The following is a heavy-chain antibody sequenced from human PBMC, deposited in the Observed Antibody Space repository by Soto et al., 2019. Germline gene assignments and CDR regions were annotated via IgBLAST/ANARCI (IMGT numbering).Heavy chain of an antibody. V-gene: IGHV3-33*01. J-gene: IGHJ4*02. CDR3: ARDRGYYDSSGSDY. Sequence: GGSLRLSCAASGFTFSSYGMHWVRQAPGKGLEWVAVIWYDGSNKYYADSVKGRFTISRDNSKNTLYLQMNSLRAEDTAVYYCARDRGYYDSSGSDYWGQGTLVTVSS. CDR2: IWYDGSNK. CDR1: GFTFSSYG. D-gene: IGHD3-22*01.